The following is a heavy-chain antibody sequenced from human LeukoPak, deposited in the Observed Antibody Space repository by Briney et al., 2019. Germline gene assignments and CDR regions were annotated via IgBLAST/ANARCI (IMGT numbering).Heavy chain of an antibody. J-gene: IGHJ4*02. CDR2: ISGSGGST. CDR3: AKGLRFLEWLLSGVYFDY. CDR1: GFTFSSYA. Sequence: PGGSLRLSCAASGFTFSSYAMSWVRQAPGKGLEWVSAISGSGGSTYYADSVKGRFTISRDNSKNTLYLQMNSLRAEDTAVYYCAKGLRFLEWLLSGVYFDYWGQGTLVTVSS. D-gene: IGHD3-3*01. V-gene: IGHV3-23*01.